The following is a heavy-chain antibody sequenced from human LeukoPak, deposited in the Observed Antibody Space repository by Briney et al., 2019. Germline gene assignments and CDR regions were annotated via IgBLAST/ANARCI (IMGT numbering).Heavy chain of an antibody. CDR3: ARGDYSGSYFAY. CDR1: GFTFDDYG. D-gene: IGHD1-26*01. Sequence: GGSLRLSCAASGFTFDDYGMSWVRQAPGKGLEWVSGINRNGGSTGYADSVKGRFTISRDNAKNSLYLQMNSLRAEDTALYYCARGDYSGSYFAYWGQGTLVTVSS. V-gene: IGHV3-20*04. J-gene: IGHJ4*02. CDR2: INRNGGST.